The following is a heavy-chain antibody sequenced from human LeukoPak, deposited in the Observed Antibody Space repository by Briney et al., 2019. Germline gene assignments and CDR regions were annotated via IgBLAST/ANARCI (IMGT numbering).Heavy chain of an antibody. CDR1: GFTVSSNS. CDR2: IYSDNT. D-gene: IGHD3-10*01. V-gene: IGHV3-53*01. Sequence: GGSLRLSCTVSGFTVSSNSMSWVRQAPGKGLEWVSFIYSDNTHYSDSVKGRFTISRDNSKNTLYLQMNSLRAEDTAVYYCASHGSGSTLYYYYMDVWGKGTTVTVSS. J-gene: IGHJ6*03. CDR3: ASHGSGSTLYYYYMDV.